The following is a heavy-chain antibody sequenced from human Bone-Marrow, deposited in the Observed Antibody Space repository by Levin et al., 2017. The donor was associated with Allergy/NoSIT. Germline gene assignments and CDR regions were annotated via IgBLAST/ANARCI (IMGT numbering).Heavy chain of an antibody. Sequence: RGESLKISCKASGYTFSTYGLNWVRQAPGQGREWMGWISAFNGDTNSAQKFQDRLTMTTDISRNTVYMELRSLRSDDTAVYYCARDARPHCSSTGCYRSAWFDPWGQGTLVTVSS. CDR3: ARDARPHCSSTGCYRSAWFDP. CDR1: GYTFSTYG. CDR2: ISAFNGDT. D-gene: IGHD2-2*02. J-gene: IGHJ5*02. V-gene: IGHV1-18*01.